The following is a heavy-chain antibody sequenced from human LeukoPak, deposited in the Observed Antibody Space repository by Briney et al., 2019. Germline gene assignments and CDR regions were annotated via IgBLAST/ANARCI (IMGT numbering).Heavy chain of an antibody. CDR1: GYTFTSYD. CDR2: MNPNSGNT. J-gene: IGHJ5*02. Sequence: ASVKVSCKASGYTFTSYDINWVRQATGQGLEWMGWMNPNSGNTGYAQKFQGRVTMTRNTSISTAYMELSSLRSEDPAVYYCARSRPYYDILTGYRLPNWFDPWGQGTLVTVSS. CDR3: ARSRPYYDILTGYRLPNWFDP. D-gene: IGHD3-9*01. V-gene: IGHV1-8*01.